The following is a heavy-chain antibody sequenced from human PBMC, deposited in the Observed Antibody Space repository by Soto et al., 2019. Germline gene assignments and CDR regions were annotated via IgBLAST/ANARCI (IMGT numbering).Heavy chain of an antibody. CDR1: GFAFSSYG. V-gene: IGHV3-30*18. J-gene: IGHJ5*02. D-gene: IGHD2-15*01. CDR2: ISYDGSNK. CDR3: AKGALRILMKGWFDP. Sequence: PGGSLRLSCAASGFAFSSYGMHWVRQAPGKGLEWVAVISYDGSNKYYADSVKGRFTISRDNSKNTLYLQMNSLRAEDTAVYYCAKGALRILMKGWFDPWGQGTLVTVSS.